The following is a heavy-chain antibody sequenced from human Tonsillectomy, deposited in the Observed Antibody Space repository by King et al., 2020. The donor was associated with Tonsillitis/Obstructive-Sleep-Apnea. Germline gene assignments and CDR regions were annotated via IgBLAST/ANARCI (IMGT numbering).Heavy chain of an antibody. CDR1: GYTFSDYY. CDR2: INPNSGGT. CDR3: ARELGDIVVVPAAPPLVNWFDP. D-gene: IGHD2-2*01. J-gene: IGHJ5*02. V-gene: IGHV1-2*02. Sequence: VQLVESGAEVKKPGASVRVSCTASGYTFSDYYMLWVRQAPGQGLEWMGWINPNSGGTDYAQKFQGRVTMTRDTSISTAYMELSRLRSDDTAVYYCARELGDIVVVPAAPPLVNWFDPWGQGTLVTVSS.